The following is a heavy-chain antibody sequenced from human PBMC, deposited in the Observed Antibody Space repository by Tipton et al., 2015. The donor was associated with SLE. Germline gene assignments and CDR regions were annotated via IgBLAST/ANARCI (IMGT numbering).Heavy chain of an antibody. CDR2: INQSGGT. D-gene: IGHD3-3*01. J-gene: IGHJ6*03. CDR1: GGSFSGYY. CDR3: ARGRRYYDFWTAMDV. V-gene: IGHV4-34*01. Sequence: TLSLTCAVYGGSFSGYYWSWIRQPPGKGLEWIGEINQSGGTNNNPSLKSRVTISVDTSKNQFSLKLSSVTAADTAVYYCARGRRYYDFWTAMDVWGKGTTVTVSS.